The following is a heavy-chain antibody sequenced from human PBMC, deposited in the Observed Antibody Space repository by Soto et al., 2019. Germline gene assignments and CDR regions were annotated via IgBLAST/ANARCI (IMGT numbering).Heavy chain of an antibody. CDR1: GFTFSYYA. D-gene: IGHD3-22*01. V-gene: IGHV3-21*06. CDR3: AREGVHNYNEYYFDY. CDR2: ISGIRDYI. Sequence: GVSLRLSCAASGFTFSYYALHWVRRAPGKGLEWVSSISGIRDYIRYADSVKGRFTISRDNAKTSLYLQMNSLTAEDTAVYYCAREGVHNYNEYYFDYWGQGTLVTVSS. J-gene: IGHJ4*02.